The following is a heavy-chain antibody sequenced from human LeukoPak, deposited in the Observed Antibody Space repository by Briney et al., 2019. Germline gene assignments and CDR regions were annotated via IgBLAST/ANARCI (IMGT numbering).Heavy chain of an antibody. J-gene: IGHJ6*02. CDR3: ARGGYDSNYYFSTMDV. Sequence: PSETLSLTCAVSGASMTSYFWSWIRLPPGKGLEWFGFIYDSGTTNYNPSLKSRVAILLDTSKNQFSLKLSSATAADTAIYFCARGGYDSNYYFSTMDVWGQGTTVTVSS. V-gene: IGHV4-59*01. D-gene: IGHD5-12*01. CDR1: GASMTSYF. CDR2: IYDSGTT.